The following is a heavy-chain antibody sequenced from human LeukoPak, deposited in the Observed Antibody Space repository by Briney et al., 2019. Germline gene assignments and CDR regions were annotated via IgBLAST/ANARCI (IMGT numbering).Heavy chain of an antibody. D-gene: IGHD3-22*01. CDR3: ARVDKKFEDSGYRSFDC. CDR1: GFTVSSNY. Sequence: GGSLRLSCAASGFTVSSNYMSWVRQAPGKGLEWVSVIYSGGSTYYADSVKGRFTISRDNSKNTLYLQMNSLRAEDTAVYYCARVDKKFEDSGYRSFDCWGQGTLVTVSS. J-gene: IGHJ4*02. CDR2: IYSGGST. V-gene: IGHV3-66*01.